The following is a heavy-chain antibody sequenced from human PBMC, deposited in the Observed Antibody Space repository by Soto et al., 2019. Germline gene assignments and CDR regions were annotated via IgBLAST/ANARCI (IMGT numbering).Heavy chain of an antibody. CDR1: GFIFSNYG. D-gene: IGHD3-22*01. CDR2: IWYDGGNK. Sequence: GGSLRLSCAASGFIFSNYGMHWVRQAPGKGLDWVAIIWYDGGNKYYADSVKGRFTVSRDNSKDTLYLQMNSLRAEDTAVYYCARHEGGSSGYHHRPLDYWGQGTLVTVSS. CDR3: ARHEGGSSGYHHRPLDY. J-gene: IGHJ4*02. V-gene: IGHV3-33*01.